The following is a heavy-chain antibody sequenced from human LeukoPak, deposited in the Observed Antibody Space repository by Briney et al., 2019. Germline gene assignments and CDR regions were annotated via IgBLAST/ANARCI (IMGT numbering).Heavy chain of an antibody. CDR2: INHSGST. Sequence: SETLSLTCTVSGGSISSYYWSWIRQPPGKGLEWIGEINHSGSTNYNPSLKSRVTISVDTSKNQFSLKLSSVTAADTAVYYCASLGPLAKYYGYGRTSNWFDPWGQGTLVAVSS. J-gene: IGHJ5*02. CDR3: ASLGPLAKYYGYGRTSNWFDP. CDR1: GGSISSYY. D-gene: IGHD3-10*01. V-gene: IGHV4-34*01.